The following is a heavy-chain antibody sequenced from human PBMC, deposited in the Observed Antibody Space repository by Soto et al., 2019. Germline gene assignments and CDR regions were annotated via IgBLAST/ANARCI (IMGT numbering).Heavy chain of an antibody. Sequence: GSLRLSCAASGFTLSTYEMMWVRQAPGKGLEWVSYISTSGTTTYYADSVRGRFTISRDNAKNSLDLQMNSLRAEDTAVYYCVTSLSGYYYNYWGQGTLVTVSS. V-gene: IGHV3-48*03. CDR2: ISTSGTTT. D-gene: IGHD3-22*01. CDR1: GFTLSTYE. J-gene: IGHJ4*02. CDR3: VTSLSGYYYNY.